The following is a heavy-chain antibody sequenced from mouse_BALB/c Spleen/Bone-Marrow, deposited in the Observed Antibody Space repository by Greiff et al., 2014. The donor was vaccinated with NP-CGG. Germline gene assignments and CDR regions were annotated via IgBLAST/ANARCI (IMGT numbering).Heavy chain of an antibody. CDR1: GFSLTSYG. J-gene: IGHJ2*01. Sequence: VQLVESGPGLVAPSQSLSITCTVSGFSLTSYGVHWVRQPPGKGLEWLGVIWAGGSTNYNSTLMSRLTTSKDNSKSQVFLKMNSLQTDDTAMYYCARYYYGFLDYWGQGTTLTVSS. CDR3: ARYYYGFLDY. V-gene: IGHV2-9*02. CDR2: IWAGGST. D-gene: IGHD1-2*01.